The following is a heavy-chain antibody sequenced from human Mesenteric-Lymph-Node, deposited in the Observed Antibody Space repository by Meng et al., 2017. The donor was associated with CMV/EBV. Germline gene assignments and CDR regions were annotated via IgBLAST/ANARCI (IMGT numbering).Heavy chain of an antibody. CDR3: ARGRAKVATIPYYYYGMDV. CDR1: GGSISSSSYY. CDR2: IYYSGST. J-gene: IGHJ6*02. Sequence: GSLRLSCTVSGGSISSSSYYWGWIRQPPGKGLEWIGSIYYSGSTNYNPSLKSRVTISVDTSKNQFSLKLSSVTAADTAVYYCARGRAKVATIPYYYYGMDVWGQGTTVTVSS. D-gene: IGHD5-12*01. V-gene: IGHV4-39*07.